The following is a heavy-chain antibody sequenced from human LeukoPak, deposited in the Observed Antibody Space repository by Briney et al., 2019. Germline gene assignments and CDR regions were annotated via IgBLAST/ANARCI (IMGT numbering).Heavy chain of an antibody. CDR1: GFTFSSYA. V-gene: IGHV3-30-3*01. J-gene: IGHJ4*02. CDR3: AGYDYGDSNFDY. Sequence: GRSLRLSCAASGFTFSSYAMHWVRQAPGKGLEWVAVISYDGSNKYYADSVKGRFTISRDNSKNTLYLQMNSLRAEDTAVYYCAGYDYGDSNFDYWGQGTLVTVSS. CDR2: ISYDGSNK. D-gene: IGHD4-17*01.